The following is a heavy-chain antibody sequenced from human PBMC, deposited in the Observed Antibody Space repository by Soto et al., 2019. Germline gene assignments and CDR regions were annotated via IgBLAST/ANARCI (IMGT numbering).Heavy chain of an antibody. CDR1: GFPCGGEW. V-gene: IGHV3-74*01. D-gene: IGHD4-17*01. CDR3: MRPDGDPPG. CDR2: MNKDGSII. J-gene: IGHJ4*02. Sequence: EVRLVESGGGIFQPWGSLRLSCAASGFPCGGEWMHWVRQVPGKVLVWVSRMNKDGSIIAYADPVRGRFTISRDNAKITPYRHLNNLRPEDTARYSCMRPDGDPPGWGQGTEVIVSS.